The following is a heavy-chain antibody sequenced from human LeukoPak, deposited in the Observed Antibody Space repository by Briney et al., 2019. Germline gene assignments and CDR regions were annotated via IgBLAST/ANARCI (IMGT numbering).Heavy chain of an antibody. Sequence: GASVKVSCKASGYTFTGYYMHWVRQAPGQGLEWMGWISAYNGNTNYAQKLQGRVTMTTDTSTSTAYMELRSLRSDDTAVYYCARVVNYYGSGSYYLGYWGQGTLVTVSS. CDR1: GYTFTGYY. CDR3: ARVVNYYGSGSYYLGY. D-gene: IGHD3-10*01. J-gene: IGHJ4*02. CDR2: ISAYNGNT. V-gene: IGHV1-18*04.